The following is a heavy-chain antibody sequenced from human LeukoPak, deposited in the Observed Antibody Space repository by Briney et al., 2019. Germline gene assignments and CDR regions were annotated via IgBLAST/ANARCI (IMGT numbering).Heavy chain of an antibody. CDR2: IYYSGST. D-gene: IGHD5-24*01. Sequence: NPSGTLSLTCTVSGGSISTYYWSWIRQPPGKGLEWIGYIYYSGSTNYNPSLKSRVTISVDTSKNQFSLKLSSVTAADTAVYYCARDRRDGYSLYYYYYGMDVWGQGTTVTVSS. J-gene: IGHJ6*02. CDR3: ARDRRDGYSLYYYYYGMDV. V-gene: IGHV4-59*01. CDR1: GGSISTYY.